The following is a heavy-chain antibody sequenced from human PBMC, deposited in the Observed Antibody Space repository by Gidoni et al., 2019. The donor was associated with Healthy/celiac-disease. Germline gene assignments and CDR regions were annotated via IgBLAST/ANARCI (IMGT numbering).Heavy chain of an antibody. Sequence: QVQLVQSGAEVKKPGSSVKVSCKASGGTFSSYAISWVRQAPGQGLEWMGGIIPIFGTANYAQKFQGRVTITADESTSTAYMELSSLRSEDTAVYYCARNRRITIFGVVLSYGMDVWGQGTTVTVSS. CDR1: GGTFSSYA. CDR3: ARNRRITIFGVVLSYGMDV. V-gene: IGHV1-69*01. J-gene: IGHJ6*02. D-gene: IGHD3-3*01. CDR2: IIPIFGTA.